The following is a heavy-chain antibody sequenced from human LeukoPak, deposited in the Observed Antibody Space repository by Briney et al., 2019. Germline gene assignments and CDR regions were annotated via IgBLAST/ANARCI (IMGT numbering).Heavy chain of an antibody. V-gene: IGHV3-30-3*01. D-gene: IGHD2-15*01. CDR1: GFTFRSYA. CDR3: AREHSDIVVVVAATQGVSSFDY. Sequence: GGSLRLSCAASGFTFRSYAMHWVRQAPGKGLEGVAVISYDGSNKYYADSVKGRFTISRDNSKNTLYLQMNSLRAEDTAVYYCAREHSDIVVVVAATQGVSSFDYWGQGTLVTVSS. J-gene: IGHJ4*02. CDR2: ISYDGSNK.